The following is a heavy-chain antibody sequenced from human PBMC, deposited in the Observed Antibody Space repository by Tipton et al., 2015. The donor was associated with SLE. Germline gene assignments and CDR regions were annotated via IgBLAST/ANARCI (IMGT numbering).Heavy chain of an antibody. J-gene: IGHJ4*02. CDR1: GGSISSGSYY. D-gene: IGHD4-17*01. CDR3: ARGTVTYYFDY. CDR2: HYTSGST. V-gene: IGHV4-61*09. Sequence: LRLSCTVSGGSISSGSYYWSWIRQPAGKGLEWIGYHYTSGSTNYNPSLKSRVTISVDTSKNQFSLKLSSVTAAYAAVYYCARGTVTYYFDYWGQGTLVNVTS.